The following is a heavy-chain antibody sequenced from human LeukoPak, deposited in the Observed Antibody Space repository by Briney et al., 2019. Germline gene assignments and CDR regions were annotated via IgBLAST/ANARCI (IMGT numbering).Heavy chain of an antibody. V-gene: IGHV3-48*04. J-gene: IGHJ6*04. CDR1: GFTFKNYN. CDR3: AELGITMIGGV. Sequence: GGSLRLSCAASGFTFKNYNMNWVRQAPGKGLEWVSYISSSGSTIYYADSVKGRFTISRDNAKNSLYLQMNSLRAEDTAVYYCAELGITMIGGVWGKGTTVTISS. CDR2: ISSSGSTI. D-gene: IGHD3-10*02.